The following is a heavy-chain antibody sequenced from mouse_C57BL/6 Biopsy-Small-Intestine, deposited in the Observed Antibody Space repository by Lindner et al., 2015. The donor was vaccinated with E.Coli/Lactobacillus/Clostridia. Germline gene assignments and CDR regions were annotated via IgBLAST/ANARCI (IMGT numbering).Heavy chain of an antibody. CDR3: SYGNYF. D-gene: IGHD2-1*01. CDR2: INPGTGGT. V-gene: IGHV1-42*01. J-gene: IGHJ2*01. CDR1: GYSFTGYY. Sequence: VQLQESGPELVKPGASVKISCKTSGYSFTGYYMNWVKQSPEKSLEWIGEINPGTGGTTYNQKFKAKATLTVDKSSSTTYMQLKSLTSEDSAVYYCSYGNYFWGQGTTLTVSS.